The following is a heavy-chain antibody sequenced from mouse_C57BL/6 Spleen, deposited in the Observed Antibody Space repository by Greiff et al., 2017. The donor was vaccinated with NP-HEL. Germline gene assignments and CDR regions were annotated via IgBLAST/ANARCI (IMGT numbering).Heavy chain of an antibody. D-gene: IGHD2-3*01. CDR1: GYTFTDYY. CDR2: IYPGSGNT. CDR3: ARDDFDY. J-gene: IGHJ2*01. V-gene: IGHV1-76*01. Sequence: QVQLQQSGAQLVRPGASVKLSCKASGYTFTDYYINWVKQRPGQGLEWIARIYPGSGNTYYNEKFKGKATLTAEKSSSTAYMQLSSLTSEDSAVYFCARDDFDYWGQGPTLTVSS.